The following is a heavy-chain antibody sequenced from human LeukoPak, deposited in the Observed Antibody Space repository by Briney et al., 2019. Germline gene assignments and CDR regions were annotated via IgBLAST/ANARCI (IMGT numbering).Heavy chain of an antibody. V-gene: IGHV4-34*01. Sequence: PSETLSLTCAVYGGSFSGYYWSWIRQPPGKGLEWIGEINHSGSTNYNPSLKSRVTISVDTSKNQFSLKLSSVTAADTAVYYCATSRDGYSHYFDYWGQGALVTVSS. CDR3: ATSRDGYSHYFDY. CDR2: INHSGST. D-gene: IGHD5-18*01. CDR1: GGSFSGYY. J-gene: IGHJ4*02.